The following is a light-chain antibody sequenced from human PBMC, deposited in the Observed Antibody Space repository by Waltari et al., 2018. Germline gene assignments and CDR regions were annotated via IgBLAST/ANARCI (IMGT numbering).Light chain of an antibody. CDR1: QSVSSSY. J-gene: IGKJ1*01. CDR2: GAS. V-gene: IGKV3-20*01. Sequence: EIVLTQSPGTLSLSPGERATLSCRASQSVSSSYLAWYQQKPGQAPRRLFYGASSRATGIPDRCSGSGSGTDFTLTISSLEPEDFAVYYCQQYGSSPRSFGQGTKVEIK. CDR3: QQYGSSPRS.